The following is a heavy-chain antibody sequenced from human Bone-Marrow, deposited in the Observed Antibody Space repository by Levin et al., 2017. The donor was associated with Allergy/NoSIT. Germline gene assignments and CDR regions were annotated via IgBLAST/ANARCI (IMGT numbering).Heavy chain of an antibody. CDR1: GFTFSSYA. Sequence: GESLKISCAASGFTFSSYAMSWVRQAPGKGLEWVSAISGSGGSTYYADSVKGRFTISRDNSKNTLYLQMNSLRAEDTAVYYCAKVLGLYYYDSSGYRWGQGTLVTVSS. V-gene: IGHV3-23*01. J-gene: IGHJ4*02. D-gene: IGHD3-22*01. CDR3: AKVLGLYYYDSSGYR. CDR2: ISGSGGST.